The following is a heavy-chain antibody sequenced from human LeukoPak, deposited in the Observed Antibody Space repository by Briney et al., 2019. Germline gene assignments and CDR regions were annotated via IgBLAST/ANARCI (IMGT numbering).Heavy chain of an antibody. Sequence: PGGSLRLSCAASGFTFSSYSMNWVRQAPGKGPEWVSYISSSSSTIYYADSVKGRFTISRDNAKNSLYLQMNSLRAEDTAVYYCAREPRKVWFGELSPAEITGRLDYWGQGTLVTVSS. D-gene: IGHD3-10*01. CDR1: GFTFSSYS. CDR2: ISSSSSTI. CDR3: AREPRKVWFGELSPAEITGRLDY. V-gene: IGHV3-48*01. J-gene: IGHJ4*02.